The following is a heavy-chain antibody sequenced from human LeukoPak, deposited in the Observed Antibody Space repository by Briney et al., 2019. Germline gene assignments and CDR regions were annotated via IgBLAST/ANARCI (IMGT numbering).Heavy chain of an antibody. CDR3: AKPNSSGWYGGAFDI. J-gene: IGHJ3*02. Sequence: GGSLRLSCAASGFTFSTYEMNWVRQAPGKGLEWVSYITDSGRTIYYADSVKGRFTISRDNAKNSLFLQMNSLRAEDTAVYYCAKPNSSGWYGGAFDIWGQGTMVTVSS. CDR1: GFTFSTYE. V-gene: IGHV3-48*03. CDR2: ITDSGRTI. D-gene: IGHD6-19*01.